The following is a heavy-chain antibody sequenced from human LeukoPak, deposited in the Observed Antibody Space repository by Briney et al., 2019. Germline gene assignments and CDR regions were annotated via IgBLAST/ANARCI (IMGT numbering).Heavy chain of an antibody. CDR1: TFTLNNYA. Sequence: GGSLRLSCAASTFTLNNYAMSCVRHPPGNGLEWVSAISASGGTTYYTDSVKDRLTIYSDNSDNTLFLQMTSLRGEDRDVYYCPKEPREYGSSASCPRWFVSWGEGTLVTVSS. CDR3: PKEPREYGSSASCPRWFVS. J-gene: IGHJ5*01. V-gene: IGHV3-23*01. CDR2: ISASGGTT. D-gene: IGHD2-2*01.